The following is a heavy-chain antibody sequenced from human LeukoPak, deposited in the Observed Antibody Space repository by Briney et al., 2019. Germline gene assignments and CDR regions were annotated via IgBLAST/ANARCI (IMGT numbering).Heavy chain of an antibody. J-gene: IGHJ4*02. V-gene: IGHV4-34*01. CDR3: ARIIAAAGTDY. CDR2: VNHSGST. CDR1: GGSFSGYY. D-gene: IGHD6-13*01. Sequence: SETLSLTCAVYGGSFSGYYWSWIRQPPGKGLEWIGEVNHSGSTNYNPSLKSRVTISVDTSKNQFSLKLSSVTAADTAVYYCARIIAAAGTDYWGQGTLVTVSS.